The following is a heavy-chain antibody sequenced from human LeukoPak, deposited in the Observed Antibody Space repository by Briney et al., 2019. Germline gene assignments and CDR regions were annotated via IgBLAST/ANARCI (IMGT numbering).Heavy chain of an antibody. J-gene: IGHJ2*01. D-gene: IGHD1-26*01. CDR3: TTSSQFRQWELPPDWYFDL. Sequence: GGSLRLSCAASGFTFSNAWMSWVRQAPGKGLEWVGRIKSKTDGGTTDYAAPVKGRFTISRDDSKNTLYLQMNSLKTEDTAVYYCTTSSQFRQWELPPDWYFDLWGRGTLVTVSS. V-gene: IGHV3-15*01. CDR2: IKSKTDGGTT. CDR1: GFTFSNAW.